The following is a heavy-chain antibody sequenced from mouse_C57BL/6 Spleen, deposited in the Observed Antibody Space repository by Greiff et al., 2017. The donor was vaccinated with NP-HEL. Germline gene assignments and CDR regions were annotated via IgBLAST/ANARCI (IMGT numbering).Heavy chain of an antibody. V-gene: IGHV1-15*01. CDR1: GYTFTDYE. Sequence: VQLQQSGAELVRPGASVTLSCKASGYTFTDYEMHWVKQTPVHGLEWIGAIDPETGGTAYNQKFKGKAILTADKSSSTAYMELRRLTSEDSAVYYCTMRKRYYYAMDYWGQGTSVTVSS. D-gene: IGHD6-5*01. CDR2: IDPETGGT. J-gene: IGHJ4*01. CDR3: TMRKRYYYAMDY.